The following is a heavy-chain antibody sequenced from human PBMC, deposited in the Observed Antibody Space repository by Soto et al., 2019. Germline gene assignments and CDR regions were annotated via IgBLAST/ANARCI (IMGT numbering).Heavy chain of an antibody. J-gene: IGHJ4*02. CDR3: ARAKTYYYDSSGYYSDY. Sequence: ASVKVSCKASGYTFTSYDINWVRQATGQGLEWMGWMNPNSGNTGYAQKFQGRVTMTRNTSISTAYMELSSLRSEDTAVYYCARAKTYYYDSSGYYSDYWGQGTLVTVSS. D-gene: IGHD3-22*01. CDR2: MNPNSGNT. CDR1: GYTFTSYD. V-gene: IGHV1-8*01.